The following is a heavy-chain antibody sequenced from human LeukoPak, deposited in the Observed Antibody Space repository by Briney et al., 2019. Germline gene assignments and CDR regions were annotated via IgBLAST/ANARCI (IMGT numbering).Heavy chain of an antibody. CDR2: INHSGST. D-gene: IGHD3-10*01. J-gene: IGHJ6*04. V-gene: IGHV4-34*01. CDR1: GGFFSGYY. CDR3: ARGLTMVRGVRSARGMDV. Sequence: SETLSLTCAVYGGFFSGYYWSWIRQPPGKGQEWIGEINHSGSTNYNPSLKSRVTISVDTSKNQFSLKLSSVTAADTAVYYCARGLTMVRGVRSARGMDVWGKGTTVTVSS.